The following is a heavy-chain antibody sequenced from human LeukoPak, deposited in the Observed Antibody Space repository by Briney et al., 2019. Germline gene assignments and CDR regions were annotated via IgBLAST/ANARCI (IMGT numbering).Heavy chain of an antibody. CDR1: GFTFSSYA. J-gene: IGHJ3*02. CDR3: AKDRTFSSGWCGTAFDI. Sequence: GGSLRLSCAASGFTFSSYAMSWVRQAPGKGLEWVSAISGSGGSTYYADSVKGRFTISRDNSKNTLYLQMNSLRAEDTAVYYCAKDRTFSSGWCGTAFDIWGQGTMVTVSS. D-gene: IGHD6-19*01. CDR2: ISGSGGST. V-gene: IGHV3-23*01.